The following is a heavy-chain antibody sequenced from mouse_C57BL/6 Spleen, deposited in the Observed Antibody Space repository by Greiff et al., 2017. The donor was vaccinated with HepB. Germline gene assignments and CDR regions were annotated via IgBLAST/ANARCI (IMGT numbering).Heavy chain of an antibody. J-gene: IGHJ4*01. CDR3: ARDRYDYGSSYDYYAMDY. V-gene: IGHV1-81*01. D-gene: IGHD1-1*01. Sequence: VKLQQSGAELARPGASVKLSCKASGYTFTSYGLSWVKQRTGQGLEWIGEIYPRSGNTYYNEKFKGKATLTADKSSRTAYMELRSLTSEDSAVYFCARDRYDYGSSYDYYAMDYWGQGTSVTVSS. CDR1: GYTFTSYG. CDR2: IYPRSGNT.